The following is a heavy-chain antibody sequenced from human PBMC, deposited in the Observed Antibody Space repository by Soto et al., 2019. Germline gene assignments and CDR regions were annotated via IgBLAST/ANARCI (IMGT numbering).Heavy chain of an antibody. J-gene: IGHJ4*02. V-gene: IGHV1-2*02. CDR1: VYTFSVYY. CDR2: INTLSGDT. CDR3: ARSLLKVSLPLGY. Sequence: ASVKVSCKASVYTFSVYYMHWVRQAPGQGLEWMGWINTLSGDTSFPQKFQGRLAMTRDTSTDTAFIEVIRLTSDATAIYYCARSLLKVSLPLGYWGQGTLVTFSS.